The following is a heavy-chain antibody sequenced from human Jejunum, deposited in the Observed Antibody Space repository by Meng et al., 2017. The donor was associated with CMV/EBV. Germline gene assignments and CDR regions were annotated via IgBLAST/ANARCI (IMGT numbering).Heavy chain of an antibody. J-gene: IGHJ6*02. D-gene: IGHD2-15*01. V-gene: IGHV3-9*01. Sequence: WVRPAPGKGLEWVSGISWDSANVGYADSVKGRFTISRDNAKKSLYLQMNNLTAADTALYYCAKDILYCSGGACTPGNYDYFYGMDVWGQGTTVTVSS. CDR2: ISWDSANV. CDR3: AKDILYCSGGACTPGNYDYFYGMDV.